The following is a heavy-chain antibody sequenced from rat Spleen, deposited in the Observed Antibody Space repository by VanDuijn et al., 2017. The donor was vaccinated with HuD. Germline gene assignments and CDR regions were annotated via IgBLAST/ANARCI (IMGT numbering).Heavy chain of an antibody. J-gene: IGHJ2*01. CDR2: ISPSGGST. D-gene: IGHD1-1*01. CDR1: GFTFNNYW. Sequence: EVQLVESGGGLVQPGRSLKLSCVASGFTFNNYWMSWIRQAPGKGLEWVASISPSGGSTYYRDSMKGRLTVSRDNEKSTLYLQMDSLRSEDTATYYCARHPDYSNYFDYWGQGVMVTVSS. CDR3: ARHPDYSNYFDY. V-gene: IGHV5-31*01.